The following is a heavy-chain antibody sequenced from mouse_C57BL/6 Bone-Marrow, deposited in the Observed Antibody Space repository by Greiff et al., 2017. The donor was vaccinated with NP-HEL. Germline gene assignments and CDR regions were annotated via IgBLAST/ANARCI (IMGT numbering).Heavy chain of an antibody. CDR3: ARLPTTVVADYAMDY. CDR1: GFTFSDYG. J-gene: IGHJ4*01. Sequence: EVQLVESGGGLVKPGGSLKLSCAASGFTFSDYGMHWVRQAPEKGLEWVAYISSGSSTIYYADTVKGRFTISRDNAKNTLFLQMTSLRSEDTAMYYCARLPTTVVADYAMDYWGQGTSVTVSS. CDR2: ISSGSSTI. V-gene: IGHV5-17*01. D-gene: IGHD1-1*01.